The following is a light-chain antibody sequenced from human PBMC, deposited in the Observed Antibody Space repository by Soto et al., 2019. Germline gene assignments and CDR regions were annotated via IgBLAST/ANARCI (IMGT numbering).Light chain of an antibody. CDR3: HQYGSAPYT. CDR2: VAS. CDR1: QSVTSSY. V-gene: IGKV3-20*01. Sequence: EMVLTQSPGTLSLSPGERATLSCRASQSVTSSYLAWYQQKPGQAPRLLIYVASSRATGIPDRFSGSGSGTDFTLPIIRLEREDFAVYYCHQYGSAPYTFGQGTKLEIK. J-gene: IGKJ2*01.